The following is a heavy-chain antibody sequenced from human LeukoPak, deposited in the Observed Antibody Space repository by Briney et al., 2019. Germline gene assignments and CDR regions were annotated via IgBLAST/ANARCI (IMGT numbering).Heavy chain of an antibody. D-gene: IGHD4-17*01. Sequence: GGSLRLSCAASGFTFSNYGMHWVRQAPGKGLEWVAVISFDGSNEYYADSVKGRFIISRDNSKNTLYLQMNSLRVEDTAVYYCAKRRGDYVWGQGTMVTVAS. CDR3: AKRRGDYV. V-gene: IGHV3-30*18. J-gene: IGHJ3*01. CDR2: ISFDGSNE. CDR1: GFTFSNYG.